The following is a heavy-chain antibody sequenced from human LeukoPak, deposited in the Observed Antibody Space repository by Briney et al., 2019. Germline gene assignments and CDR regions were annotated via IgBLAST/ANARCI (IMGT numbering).Heavy chain of an antibody. J-gene: IGHJ4*02. CDR1: GFTVSSNY. CDR2: IYSGGST. Sequence: GGSLTLSCAASGFTVSSNYMSWVRQAPGKGLAWVSVIYSGGSTYYADSVKGRFTISRDNSKNTLYLQMNGLRGEDTAVYYCARGLGSSWYQFDDWGQGTLVTVSS. V-gene: IGHV3-53*01. D-gene: IGHD6-13*01. CDR3: ARGLGSSWYQFDD.